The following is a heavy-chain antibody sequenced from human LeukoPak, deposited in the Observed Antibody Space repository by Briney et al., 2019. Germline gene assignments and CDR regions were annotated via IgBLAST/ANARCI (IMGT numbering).Heavy chain of an antibody. J-gene: IGHJ5*02. CDR2: ISAYNGNT. CDR1: GYTFTSYD. CDR3: ARDSDSSSWYEWFDP. V-gene: IGHV1-18*01. D-gene: IGHD6-13*01. Sequence: GASVKVSCKASGYTFTSYDINWVRQATGQGLEWMGWISAYNGNTNYAQKLQGGVTMTTDTSTSTAYMELRSLRSDDTAVYYCARDSDSSSWYEWFDPWGQGTLVTVSS.